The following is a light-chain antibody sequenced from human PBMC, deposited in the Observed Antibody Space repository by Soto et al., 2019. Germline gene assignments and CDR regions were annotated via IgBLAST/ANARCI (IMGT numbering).Light chain of an antibody. Sequence: DIQMTQSPSSVSASVGDTVTISCRASQGIGTWLAWYQQKPGKAPKLLIAAASSLHSGVPSRFSGSGSGTDFTPTISSLQPEDFATYYCQQASTFPHTFGQGTKLEIK. J-gene: IGKJ2*01. CDR1: QGIGTW. V-gene: IGKV1-12*01. CDR2: AAS. CDR3: QQASTFPHT.